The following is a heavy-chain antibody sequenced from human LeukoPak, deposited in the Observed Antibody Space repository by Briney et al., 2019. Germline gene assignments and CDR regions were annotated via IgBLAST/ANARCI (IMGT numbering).Heavy chain of an antibody. Sequence: PGESLKISCKGSGYSFTSYWIGWVRQMPGKGLEWMGITYPGDSDTRYGPSFQGQVTISADKSISTAYLQWSSLKASDTAMYYCVTQHYGSGSYYFDYWGQGTLVTVSS. J-gene: IGHJ4*02. CDR3: VTQHYGSGSYYFDY. CDR1: GYSFTSYW. V-gene: IGHV5-51*01. D-gene: IGHD3-10*01. CDR2: TYPGDSDT.